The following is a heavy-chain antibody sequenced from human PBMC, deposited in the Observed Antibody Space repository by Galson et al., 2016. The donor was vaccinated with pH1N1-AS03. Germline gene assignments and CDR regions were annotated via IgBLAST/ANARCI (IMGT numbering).Heavy chain of an antibody. Sequence: SLRLSCAASGFNFSNYAMNWARQAPGKGLEWVSGISDSGATAHYADSVRGRFTISRDNSKKTLFLQMNSLRAEDTAIYYCAKVSLMVVIITGYFDYWGQGTLVTVST. J-gene: IGHJ4*02. V-gene: IGHV3-23*01. CDR2: ISDSGATA. CDR1: GFNFSNYA. D-gene: IGHD3-16*01. CDR3: AKVSLMVVIITGYFDY.